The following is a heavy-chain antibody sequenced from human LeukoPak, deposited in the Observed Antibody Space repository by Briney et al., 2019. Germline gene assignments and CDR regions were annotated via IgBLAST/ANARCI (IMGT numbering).Heavy chain of an antibody. CDR1: GVTFSDYY. D-gene: IGHD3-10*01. Sequence: PGGSLRLSCAASGVTFSDYYMSWSRQAPGKGLEWGSYISSSGSTIYYADSVKGRFTISRDNAKNSLYLQMNSLRAEDTAVYYCARDPHPLVVQGYSGYWGQGTLVTVSS. CDR2: ISSSGSTI. CDR3: ARDPHPLVVQGYSGY. J-gene: IGHJ4*02. V-gene: IGHV3-11*01.